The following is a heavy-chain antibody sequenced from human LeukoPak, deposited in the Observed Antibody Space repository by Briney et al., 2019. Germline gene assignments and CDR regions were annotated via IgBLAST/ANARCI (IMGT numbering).Heavy chain of an antibody. D-gene: IGHD6-6*01. CDR1: GYTFTSYD. J-gene: IGHJ4*02. CDR3: ATPAGIAARTLN. V-gene: IGHV1-8*01. Sequence: ASVKVSCKASGYTFTSYDINWVRQATGQGLEWMGWMNPNSGNTGYAQKFQGRVTMTRNTSISTAYMELSSLRSEDTAVYYCATPAGIAARTLNWGQGTLVTVSP. CDR2: MNPNSGNT.